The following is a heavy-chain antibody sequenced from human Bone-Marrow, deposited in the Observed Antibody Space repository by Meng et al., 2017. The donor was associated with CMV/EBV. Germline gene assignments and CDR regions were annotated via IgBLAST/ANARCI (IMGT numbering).Heavy chain of an antibody. Sequence: ASVKVSCKASGYTFTGYYMHWVRQAPGQGLEWMGWINPNSGGTNYAQKFQGRVTMTRDTSISTAYMELSRLRSDDTAVYYCAREGPGDGATYFFDYWGQGTLVPSPQ. CDR3: AREGPGDGATYFFDY. V-gene: IGHV1-2*02. J-gene: IGHJ4*02. CDR1: GYTFTGYY. CDR2: INPNSGGT. D-gene: IGHD1-26*01.